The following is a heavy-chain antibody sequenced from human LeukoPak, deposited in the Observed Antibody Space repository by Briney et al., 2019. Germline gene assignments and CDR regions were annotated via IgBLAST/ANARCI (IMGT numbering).Heavy chain of an antibody. D-gene: IGHD2-2*01. CDR1: GFTFSSYW. CDR3: ATGRSCPTCYLPDY. J-gene: IGHJ4*02. Sequence: GRSLRLSCAASGFTFSSYWMTWVRQAPGKGLEWVANINQDGGEKNYVDSVKGRFTISRDNAKNSLYLQMNSLGAEDTAVYYCATGRSCPTCYLPDYWGQGTLVTVSS. CDR2: INQDGGEK. V-gene: IGHV3-7*01.